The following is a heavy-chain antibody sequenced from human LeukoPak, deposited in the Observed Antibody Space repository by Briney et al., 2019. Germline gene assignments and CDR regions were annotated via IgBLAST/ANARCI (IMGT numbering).Heavy chain of an antibody. Sequence: GSLRLSCAASGFTFSSYEMNWVRQAPGKGVEWVSYISSSGSTIYYADSVKGRFTISRDNAKNSLYLQMNSLRAEDTAVYYCARDRLPHYYDSSGFADYWGQGTLVTVSS. J-gene: IGHJ4*02. CDR2: ISSSGSTI. CDR3: ARDRLPHYYDSSGFADY. V-gene: IGHV3-48*03. D-gene: IGHD3-22*01. CDR1: GFTFSSYE.